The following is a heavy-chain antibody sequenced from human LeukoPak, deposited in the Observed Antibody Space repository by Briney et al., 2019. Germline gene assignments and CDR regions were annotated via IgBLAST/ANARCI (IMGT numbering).Heavy chain of an antibody. D-gene: IGHD2-15*01. CDR2: IYHSGST. CDR1: GYSISSGYY. CDR3: AREGYGEINCSGGSCYFRGMDD. Sequence: PSETLSLTCAVSGYSISSGYYWGWIRQPPGKGLEWIGSIYHSGSTYYNPSLKSRVTISVDTSKNQFSLKLSSVTAADTAVYYCAREGYGEINCSGGSCYFRGMDDWGKGTTVTVSS. V-gene: IGHV4-38-2*02. J-gene: IGHJ6*04.